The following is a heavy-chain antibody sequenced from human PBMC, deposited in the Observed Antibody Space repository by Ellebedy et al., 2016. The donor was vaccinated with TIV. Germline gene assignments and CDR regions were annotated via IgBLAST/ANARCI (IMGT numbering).Heavy chain of an antibody. D-gene: IGHD2-2*01. J-gene: IGHJ6*02. Sequence: ASVKVSCKASGGTFSSYAISWVRQAPGQGLEWMGGIFPIFGPANYAQKFQVRVTMTEDTATDTVYMELSSLTSEDTAVYYCATPGNVVVVPSDADYYYGLDVWGQGTTVTVS. CDR2: IFPIFGPA. CDR3: ATPGNVVVVPSDADYYYGLDV. CDR1: GGTFSSYA. V-gene: IGHV1-69*06.